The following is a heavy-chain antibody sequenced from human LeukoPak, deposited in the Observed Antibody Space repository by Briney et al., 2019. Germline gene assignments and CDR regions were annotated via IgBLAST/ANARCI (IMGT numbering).Heavy chain of an antibody. CDR2: IYTSGST. CDR3: ARAGHCTNGVCYSYYYYYMDV. J-gene: IGHJ6*03. Sequence: SETLSLTCTVSGVSISSYYWSWIRQPAGKGLEWIGRIYTSGSTNYNPSLKSRATMSVDTSKNQFSLKLSSVTAADTAVYYCARAGHCTNGVCYSYYYYYMDVWGKGTTVTVSS. V-gene: IGHV4-4*07. CDR1: GVSISSYY. D-gene: IGHD2-8*01.